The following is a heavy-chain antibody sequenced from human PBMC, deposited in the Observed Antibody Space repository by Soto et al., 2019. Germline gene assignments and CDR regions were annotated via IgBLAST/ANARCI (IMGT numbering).Heavy chain of an antibody. CDR1: GYTLTELS. D-gene: IGHD3-16*01. V-gene: IGHV1-24*01. CDR2: FDAEDGAA. Sequence: QVELVQSGAEVKKPGASVKVSCKVSGYTLTELSMHWVRQAPGKGLEWMGVFDAEDGAASYAQNFQGRVTMTVDTSTDTAYMEVTSLRSEDTAVYYCATDLCPDYADAWVTGRPADYWGQGTQVTVSS. CDR3: ATDLCPDYADAWVTGRPADY. J-gene: IGHJ4*02.